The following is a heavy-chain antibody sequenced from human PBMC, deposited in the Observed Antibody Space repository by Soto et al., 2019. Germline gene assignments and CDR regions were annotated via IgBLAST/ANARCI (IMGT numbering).Heavy chain of an antibody. CDR1: GGTFSSYT. D-gene: IGHD2-15*01. CDR3: ARGWSDIVVVVAATHYGMDV. CDR2: IIPILGIA. Sequence: QVQLVQSGAEVKKPGSSVKVSCKASGGTFSSYTISWVRQAPGQGLEWMGRIIPILGIANYAQKFQGRVTLTADKSXXTXYXXLSSLRSEDTAVYYCARGWSDIVVVVAATHYGMDVWGQGTTVTVSS. V-gene: IGHV1-69*02. J-gene: IGHJ6*02.